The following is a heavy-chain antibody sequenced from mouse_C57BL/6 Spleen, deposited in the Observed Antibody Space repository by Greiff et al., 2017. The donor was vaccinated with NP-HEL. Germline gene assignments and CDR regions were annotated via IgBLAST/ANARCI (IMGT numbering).Heavy chain of an antibody. Sequence: QVQLQQPGTELVKPGASVKLSCKASGYTFTSYWMHWVKQRPGQGLEWIGNINPSNGGTNYNEKFKSKATLTVDKSSSTAYMQLSSLTSEDSAVYYCARSPITTVVAHVFDYYAMDYWGQGTSVTVSS. CDR2: INPSNGGT. J-gene: IGHJ4*01. CDR1: GYTFTSYW. D-gene: IGHD1-1*01. V-gene: IGHV1-53*01. CDR3: ARSPITTVVAHVFDYYAMDY.